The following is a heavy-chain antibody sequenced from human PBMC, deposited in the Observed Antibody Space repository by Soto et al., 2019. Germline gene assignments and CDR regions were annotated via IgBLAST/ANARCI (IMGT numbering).Heavy chain of an antibody. CDR2: IRSKAYGVTA. Sequence: PGLSLRLSCITSGFTFSDYAISWVRHAPGKRLEWVGVIRSKAYGVTADYAASVKGRFAIARDDSKSTAYLQMNSVTTEATAVYLGAHDTCTSRYSFFSMDGWGHGTTVTVSS. D-gene: IGHD2-8*01. J-gene: IGHJ6*02. CDR3: AHDTCTSRYSFFSMDG. CDR1: GFTFSDYA. V-gene: IGHV3-49*04.